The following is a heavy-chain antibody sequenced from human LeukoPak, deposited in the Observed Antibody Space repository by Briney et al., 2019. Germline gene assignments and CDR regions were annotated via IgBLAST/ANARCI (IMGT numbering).Heavy chain of an antibody. D-gene: IGHD3-16*01. CDR1: GFTFDEYA. CDR2: ISWNSGSI. Sequence: GRSLRLSCAASGFTFDEYAMHWVRQAPGKGLEWVSGISWNSGSIGYADSVKGRFTISRDNAKNTLYLQMNSLRAEDTALYYCAKAGVINRAAVGGFDYWGQGTLVTASS. CDR3: AKAGVINRAAVGGFDY. J-gene: IGHJ4*02. V-gene: IGHV3-9*01.